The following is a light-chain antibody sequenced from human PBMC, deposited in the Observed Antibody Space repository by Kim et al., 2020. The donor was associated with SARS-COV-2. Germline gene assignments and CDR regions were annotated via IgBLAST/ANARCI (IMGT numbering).Light chain of an antibody. V-gene: IGLV6-57*03. Sequence: GKTVPTSCTRSSGGIDDNYVQWYQQRPGGVPTTVIYEDDQRPSGVSDRFSGSIDNSSNSASLTISGLRTEDEADYYCQSYNGDNVIFGGGTKLTVL. J-gene: IGLJ2*01. CDR1: SGGIDDNY. CDR2: EDD. CDR3: QSYNGDNVI.